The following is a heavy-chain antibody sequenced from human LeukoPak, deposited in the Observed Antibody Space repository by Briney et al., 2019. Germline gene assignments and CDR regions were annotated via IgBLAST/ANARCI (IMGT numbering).Heavy chain of an antibody. D-gene: IGHD2-2*01. Sequence: QAGGSLRLSCAASRFTFSSNAMSWVRQAPGKGLEWVSTVSGSGDATYYAESVKGRFTISRVNSKNTLYLQMNSLRAEDTAVYYCAKDVGYCGSTSCYFSYWGQGTLVTVAS. CDR3: AKDVGYCGSTSCYFSY. CDR2: VSGSGDAT. CDR1: RFTFSSNA. J-gene: IGHJ4*02. V-gene: IGHV3-23*01.